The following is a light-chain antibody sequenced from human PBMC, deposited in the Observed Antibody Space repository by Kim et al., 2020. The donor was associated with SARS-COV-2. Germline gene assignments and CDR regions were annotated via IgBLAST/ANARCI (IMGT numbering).Light chain of an antibody. CDR2: AAS. Sequence: EIVMTQSPATLSVSPGERATLSCRASQGVSSYLAWYQQKPGQAPRLLIYAASTRAAGIPSRFSGSGSGTEFTLTISSLQSEDVADYYCQKYNTWPRTFGQGTKVDIK. J-gene: IGKJ1*01. CDR3: QKYNTWPRT. V-gene: IGKV3-15*01. CDR1: QGVSSY.